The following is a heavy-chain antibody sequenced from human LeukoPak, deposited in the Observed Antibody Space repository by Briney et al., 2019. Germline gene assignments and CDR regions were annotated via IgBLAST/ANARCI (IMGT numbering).Heavy chain of an antibody. CDR2: IFYSGST. J-gene: IGHJ4*02. V-gene: IGHV4-39*02. CDR1: GGSISSSSYY. D-gene: IGHD3-22*01. CDR3: ARGQYYYDSSGYLDY. Sequence: SETLSLTCTVSGGSISSSSYYWGWIRQPPGKGLKWIGSIFYSGSTYYNPSLKSRVTISVDTSKNQFSLKLSSVTAADTAVYYCARGQYYYDSSGYLDYWGQGTLVTVSS.